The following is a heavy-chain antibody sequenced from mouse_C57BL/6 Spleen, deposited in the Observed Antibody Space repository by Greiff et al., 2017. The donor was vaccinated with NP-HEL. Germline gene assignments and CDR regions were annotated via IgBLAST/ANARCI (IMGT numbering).Heavy chain of an antibody. D-gene: IGHD2-4*01. J-gene: IGHJ4*01. CDR3: ARGGNDYDGGGFYAMDY. V-gene: IGHV1-50*01. Sequence: QVQLQQPGAELVKPGASVKLSCKASGYTFTSYWMQWVKQRPGQGLEWIGEIDPSDSYTNYNQKFKGKATLTVDTSSSTAYMQLSSLTSEDSAVYYCARGGNDYDGGGFYAMDYWGQGTSVTVSS. CDR1: GYTFTSYW. CDR2: IDPSDSYT.